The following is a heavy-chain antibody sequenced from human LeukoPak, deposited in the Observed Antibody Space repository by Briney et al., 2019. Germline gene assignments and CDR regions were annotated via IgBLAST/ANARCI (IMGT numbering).Heavy chain of an antibody. Sequence: SETLSLTCSVSGYSISSGYYWGWIRQSPGKGLEWIGIINHSGSSSYNPSLKSRVTISVDTSKNQFSLKLTSVTAADTAVYYCARDIVRGEDAFDIWGQGTMVTVSS. D-gene: IGHD3-10*01. J-gene: IGHJ3*02. CDR1: GYSISSGYY. V-gene: IGHV4-38-2*02. CDR2: INHSGSS. CDR3: ARDIVRGEDAFDI.